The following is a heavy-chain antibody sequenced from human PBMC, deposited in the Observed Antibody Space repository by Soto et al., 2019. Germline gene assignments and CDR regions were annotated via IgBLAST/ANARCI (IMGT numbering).Heavy chain of an antibody. CDR2: MSGTGGTT. J-gene: IGHJ4*02. V-gene: IGHV3-23*04. Sequence: EVQLVESGGGWVQPGRSLRLSCAASGFTFSSYAMNWVRQAPGKGLEWVSAMSGTGGTTYYADSVKGRFTISRDNSKNTLYLQMNSLRVEDTAVFYCAKAGFSSGWSPSYFDYWGQGTLVTVSS. CDR3: AKAGFSSGWSPSYFDY. CDR1: GFTFSSYA. D-gene: IGHD6-19*01.